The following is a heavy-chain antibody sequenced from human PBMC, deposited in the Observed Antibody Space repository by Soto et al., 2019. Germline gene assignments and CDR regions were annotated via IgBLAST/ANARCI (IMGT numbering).Heavy chain of an antibody. J-gene: IGHJ4*02. V-gene: IGHV5-51*01. D-gene: IGHD3-22*01. CDR2: IYPGDSDT. CDR1: VYSFTSYW. CDR3: ASSAADYYDSSGYHDY. Sequence: GESLKIACKGSVYSFTSYWIGWVRQMPGKGLEWMGIIYPGDSDTRYSPSFQGQVTISADKSISTAYLQWSSLKASDTAMYYCASSAADYYDSSGYHDYWGQGTLVTVSS.